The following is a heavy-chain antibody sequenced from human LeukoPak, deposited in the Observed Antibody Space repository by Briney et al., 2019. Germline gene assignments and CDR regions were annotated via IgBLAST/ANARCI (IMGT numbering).Heavy chain of an antibody. CDR2: INQDGREI. J-gene: IGHJ2*01. D-gene: IGHD3-22*01. CDR3: ARDQGSMIVVRTTIWYFDL. Sequence: GGSLRASCAASGFTFSNYWMSWVRQAPGKGLEWLANINQDGREIYYVDSVKGRFTISRDNGKNSLYLQINSLRADDTAVYYCARDQGSMIVVRTTIWYFDLWGQDTLVTVSS. V-gene: IGHV3-7*01. CDR1: GFTFSNYW.